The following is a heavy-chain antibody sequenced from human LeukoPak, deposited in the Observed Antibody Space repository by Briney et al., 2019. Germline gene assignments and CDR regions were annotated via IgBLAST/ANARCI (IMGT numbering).Heavy chain of an antibody. V-gene: IGHV3-30*18. D-gene: IGHD5-12*01. CDR2: ISYDGSNK. Sequence: PGRSLRLSCAASGFTFSSYGMHWVRQAPGKGLEWVAVISYDGSNKYYADSVKGRYTTSRDNSKNTLYLQMNSLRAEDTAVYYCAKDRLRGAYFDYWGQGTLVTVSS. J-gene: IGHJ4*02. CDR3: AKDRLRGAYFDY. CDR1: GFTFSSYG.